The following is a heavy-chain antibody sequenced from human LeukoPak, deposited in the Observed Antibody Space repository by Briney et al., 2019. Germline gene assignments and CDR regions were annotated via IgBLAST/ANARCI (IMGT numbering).Heavy chain of an antibody. D-gene: IGHD2-2*01. V-gene: IGHV3-21*01. J-gene: IGHJ4*02. CDR3: ARDPIVVVPAAMGQINYFDY. CDR2: ISSSSSYI. CDR1: GFTFSSYS. Sequence: GGSLRLSCAASGFTFSSYSMNWVRQAPGKGLEWVSSISSSSSYIYYADSVKGRFTISRDNAKNSLYLQMNSLRAEDTAVYYCARDPIVVVPAAMGQINYFDYWSQGTLVTVSS.